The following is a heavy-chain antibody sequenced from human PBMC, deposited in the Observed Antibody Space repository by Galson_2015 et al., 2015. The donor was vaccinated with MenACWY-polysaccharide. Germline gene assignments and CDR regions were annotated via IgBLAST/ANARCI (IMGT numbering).Heavy chain of an antibody. CDR2: IIPIFGTA. CDR1: GGTFSSYA. V-gene: IGHV1-69*13. CDR3: ARRGRFGNEWYNWFDP. D-gene: IGHD3-10*01. J-gene: IGHJ5*02. Sequence: SVKVSCKASGGTFSSYAISWVRQAPGQGLEWMGGIIPIFGTANYAQKFQGRVTITADESTSTAYMELSSLRSEDTAVYYCARRGRFGNEWYNWFDPWGQGTLVTVSS.